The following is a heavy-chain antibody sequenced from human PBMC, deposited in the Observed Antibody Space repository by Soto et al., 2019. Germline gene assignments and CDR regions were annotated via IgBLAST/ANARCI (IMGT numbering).Heavy chain of an antibody. V-gene: IGHV3-9*01. CDR2: ISWNSGSR. J-gene: IGHJ3*02. CDR3: VKALLVIPPANTCDM. CDR1: GFTFDDYA. Sequence: EVQLVESGGGLVQPGRSLRLSCAASGFTFDDYAMHWVRQAPGKGLEWVSGISWNSGSRNYADSVRGRFTISRDNAKNSLFLQMNSLRLDDTALYYCVKALLVIPPANTCDMWGQGTMVTVSS. D-gene: IGHD2-2*01.